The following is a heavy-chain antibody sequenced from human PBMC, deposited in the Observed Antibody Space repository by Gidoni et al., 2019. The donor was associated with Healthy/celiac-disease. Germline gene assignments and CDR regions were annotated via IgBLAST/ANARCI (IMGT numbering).Heavy chain of an antibody. Sequence: QVQLQESGPGLVKPSETLSLPCTVSGGSLSSYYWTWIRQPPGKGLEWIGYIYYSGNPNYNPSLKSRVTISVDTSKNQFSRKLSSVTAADTAVYYCARSYDILTGRDWFDPWGQGTLVTVSS. V-gene: IGHV4-59*01. CDR2: IYYSGNP. J-gene: IGHJ5*02. CDR1: GGSLSSYY. CDR3: ARSYDILTGRDWFDP. D-gene: IGHD3-9*01.